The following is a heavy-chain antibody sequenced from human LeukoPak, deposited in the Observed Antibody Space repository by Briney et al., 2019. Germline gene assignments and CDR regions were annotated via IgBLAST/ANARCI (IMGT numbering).Heavy chain of an antibody. CDR3: ARETPRRGETRDGYR. D-gene: IGHD5-24*01. CDR1: GFTFSSYG. CDR2: IKEDGSET. J-gene: IGHJ4*02. V-gene: IGHV3-7*01. Sequence: GNSLRLSCAASGFTFSSYGMHWVRQVPGKGLECLANIKEDGSETYYADSVKGRFTISRDNPKNLLFLQINSLRVEDTAVYYCARETPRRGETRDGYRWGQGTLVTVSS.